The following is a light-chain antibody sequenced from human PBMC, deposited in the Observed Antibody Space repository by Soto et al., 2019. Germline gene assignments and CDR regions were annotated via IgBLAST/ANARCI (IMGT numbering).Light chain of an antibody. Sequence: VLTQSPRTLSLSPGERATLSCRASQNVNNNFVAWYQQKPGQAPSLLSYGVSDRATGVPDRFSGSGSGTDFTLTISRLEPEDFAVYYCQQHGASITFGGGTRGENK. V-gene: IGKV3-20*01. CDR3: QQHGASIT. J-gene: IGKJ4*01. CDR2: GVS. CDR1: QNVNNNF.